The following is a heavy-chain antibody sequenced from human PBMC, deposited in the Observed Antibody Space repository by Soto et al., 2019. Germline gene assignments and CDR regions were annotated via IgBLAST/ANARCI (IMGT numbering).Heavy chain of an antibody. D-gene: IGHD6-19*01. Sequence: LRLSCAASGFTFDDYAMHWVRQAPGKGLEWVSGISWNSGSIGYADSVKGRFTISRDNAKNSLYLQMNSLRAEDTALYYCAKVAVAGTYFDYWGQGTLVTVSS. CDR3: AKVAVAGTYFDY. V-gene: IGHV3-9*01. CDR1: GFTFDDYA. CDR2: ISWNSGSI. J-gene: IGHJ4*02.